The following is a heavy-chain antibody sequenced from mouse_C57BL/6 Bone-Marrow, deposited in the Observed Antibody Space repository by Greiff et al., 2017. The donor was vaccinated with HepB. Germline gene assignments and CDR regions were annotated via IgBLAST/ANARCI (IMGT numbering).Heavy chain of an antibody. Sequence: EVKVVESGGGLVQSGRSLRLSCATSGFTFSDFYMEWVRQAPGKGLEWIAASRNKANDYTTEYSASVKGRFIVSRDTSQSILYLQMNALRAEDTAIYYCARDAAYYSKGWYFDVWGTGTTVTVSS. CDR1: GFTFSDFY. D-gene: IGHD2-5*01. J-gene: IGHJ1*03. CDR2: SRNKANDYTT. CDR3: ARDAAYYSKGWYFDV. V-gene: IGHV7-1*01.